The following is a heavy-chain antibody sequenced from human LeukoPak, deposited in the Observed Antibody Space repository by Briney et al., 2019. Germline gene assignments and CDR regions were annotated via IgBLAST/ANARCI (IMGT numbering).Heavy chain of an antibody. CDR3: AREAVDSNSFDH. J-gene: IGHJ4*02. D-gene: IGHD4-23*01. Sequence: ASVKVSCKASGYIFTDYYVHWVRQAPGQGPEWMGWINPKSGGTIYAQKLQGRVTMTRDTSITTAYMELGRLTSDDTAIYYCAREAVDSNSFDHWGQETLVTVSS. V-gene: IGHV1-2*02. CDR1: GYIFTDYY. CDR2: INPKSGGT.